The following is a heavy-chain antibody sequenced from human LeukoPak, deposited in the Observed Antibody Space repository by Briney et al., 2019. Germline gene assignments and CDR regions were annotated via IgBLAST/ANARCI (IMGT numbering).Heavy chain of an antibody. V-gene: IGHV1-18*01. Sequence: ASVKVSCKASGYIFTSYGISWVRQAPGQGLEWMGWISTYNGNTKYPQKVQGRVSMTTDTSTSTAYMELRSLRSDDTAVYYCARDSSSWFVGGAFDIWGQGTMVTVSS. CDR3: ARDSSSWFVGGAFDI. D-gene: IGHD6-13*01. CDR2: ISTYNGNT. J-gene: IGHJ3*02. CDR1: GYIFTSYG.